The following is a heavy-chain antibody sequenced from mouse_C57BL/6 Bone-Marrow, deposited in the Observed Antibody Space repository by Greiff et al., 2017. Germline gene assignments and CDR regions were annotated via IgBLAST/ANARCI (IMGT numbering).Heavy chain of an antibody. D-gene: IGHD1-1*01. V-gene: IGHV6-3*01. CDR3: TFSSHFDF. CDR1: GFTFSDYW. CDR2: IRVKADNYAT. J-gene: IGHJ1*03. Sequence: EVKLMESGGGLVQPGGSMKLSCVASGFTFSDYWMNWVRQSPEKGLEWVAQIRVKADNYATHYAESVKGRFTISRDDSKSSVYLQMNNLRAEDTGIYYCTFSSHFDFGGTGTTATV.